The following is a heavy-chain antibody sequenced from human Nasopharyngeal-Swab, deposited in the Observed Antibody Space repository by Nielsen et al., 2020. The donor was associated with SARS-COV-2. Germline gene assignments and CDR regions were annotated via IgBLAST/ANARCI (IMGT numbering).Heavy chain of an antibody. Sequence: ASVKVSCKASGYTFTSYAMHWVRQAPGQRLEWMGWINAGNGNTKYSQKFQGRVTITRDTSASTAYMELSSLRSEDTAVYYCARRMSYYYDMDVWGQGTTVTVSS. CDR3: ARRMSYYYDMDV. CDR1: GYTFTSYA. J-gene: IGHJ6*02. V-gene: IGHV1-3*01. D-gene: IGHD2/OR15-2a*01. CDR2: INAGNGNT.